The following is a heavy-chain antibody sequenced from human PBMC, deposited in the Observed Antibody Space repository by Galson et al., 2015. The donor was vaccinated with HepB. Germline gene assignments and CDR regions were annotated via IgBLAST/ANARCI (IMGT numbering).Heavy chain of an antibody. CDR3: ARVRTRRPPHYYYGLDV. V-gene: IGHV6-1*01. Sequence: CAISGDSVSSHTAAWNWIRQSPSRGLEWLGRTYYRAKWYQDYAVSVKSRMTINSDTSKNQFSLHLNSVTPEDTAVYYCARVRTRRPPHYYYGLDVWGQGTTLTVSS. CDR2: TYYRAKWYQ. CDR1: GDSVSSHTAA. J-gene: IGHJ6*02.